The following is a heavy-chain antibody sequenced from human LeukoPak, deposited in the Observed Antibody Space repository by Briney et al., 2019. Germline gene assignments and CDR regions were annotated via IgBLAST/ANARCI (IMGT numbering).Heavy chain of an antibody. CDR3: AREVGYYDSSTNAFDI. J-gene: IGHJ3*02. D-gene: IGHD3-22*01. Sequence: SQTLSLTCTVSGGSISSGGYYWSWIRQHPGKGLEWIVYIYYSGSTYYNPSLKSRVTISVDTSKNQFSLKLSPVTAADTAVYYCAREVGYYDSSTNAFDIWGQATMVTVSS. CDR2: IYYSGST. V-gene: IGHV4-31*03. CDR1: GGSISSGGYY.